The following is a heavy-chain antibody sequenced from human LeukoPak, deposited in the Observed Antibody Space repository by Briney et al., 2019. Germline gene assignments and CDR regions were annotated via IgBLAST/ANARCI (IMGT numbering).Heavy chain of an antibody. D-gene: IGHD3-22*01. CDR2: ISAYNGNT. CDR1: GYTFTSYG. J-gene: IGHJ6*02. CDR3: AREGISGYPQSYGMDV. Sequence: ASVNVSCKASGYTFTSYGISWVRQAPGQGLEGMGWISAYNGNTNYAQKIQGRVTMTTNTSTSPAYMELRSLRSDDTAVYYCAREGISGYPQSYGMDVWGQGTTVTVSS. V-gene: IGHV1-18*01.